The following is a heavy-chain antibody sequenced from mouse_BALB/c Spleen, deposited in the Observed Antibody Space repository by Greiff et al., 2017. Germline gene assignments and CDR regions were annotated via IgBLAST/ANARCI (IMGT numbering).Heavy chain of an antibody. CDR3: ARDRYDYFDY. D-gene: IGHD2-14*01. CDR1: GFSLTSYG. J-gene: IGHJ2*01. V-gene: IGHV2-9*02. CDR2: IWAGGST. Sequence: VQLKESGPGLVAPSQSLSITCTVSGFSLTSYGVHWVRQPPGKGLEWLGVIWAGGSTNYNSALMSRLSISKDNSKSQVFLKMNSLQTDDTAMYYCARDRYDYFDYWGQGTTLTVPS.